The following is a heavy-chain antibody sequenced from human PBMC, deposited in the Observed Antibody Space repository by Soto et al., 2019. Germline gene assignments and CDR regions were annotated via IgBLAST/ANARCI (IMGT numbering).Heavy chain of an antibody. D-gene: IGHD2-15*01. CDR2: IHPSGDT. Sequence: GASVKVSCKASGYKFTTYFIHWVRQAPGRGLEWMGMIHPSGDTGYAQKFRGRVTMTIDTSTTTASMELRNLTSEDTAVYFSVRGYCTTSPCSGDFQFWGQGTLVTVSS. CDR1: GYKFTTYF. V-gene: IGHV1-46*01. CDR3: VRGYCTTSPCSGDFQF. J-gene: IGHJ1*01.